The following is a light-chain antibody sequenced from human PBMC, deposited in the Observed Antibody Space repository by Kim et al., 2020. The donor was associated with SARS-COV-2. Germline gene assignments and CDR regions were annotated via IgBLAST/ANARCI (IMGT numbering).Light chain of an antibody. Sequence: SYELTQPPSVSVSPGQTASITCPGDKLGDKYACWHQQKPGQSPVLVIYQDSKRPSGIPERFSGSNSGNTATLTISGTQAMDEADYYCQAWDSSTGVFGGG. CDR1: KLGDKY. V-gene: IGLV3-1*01. J-gene: IGLJ2*01. CDR3: QAWDSSTGV. CDR2: QDS.